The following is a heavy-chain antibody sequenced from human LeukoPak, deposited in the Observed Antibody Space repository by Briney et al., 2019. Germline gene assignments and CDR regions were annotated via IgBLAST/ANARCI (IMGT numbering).Heavy chain of an antibody. V-gene: IGHV3-23*01. Sequence: GGALRVSCGAPGFTLFSYCLSWGRPGPGKGGGWVSAISGSGGSTYYADSVKGRFTISRDNSKNTLYLQMNSLRAEDTAVYYCAKDGPIVGARPFDYWGQGTLVTVSS. CDR3: AKDGPIVGARPFDY. CDR2: ISGSGGST. D-gene: IGHD1-26*01. CDR1: GFTLFSYC. J-gene: IGHJ4*02.